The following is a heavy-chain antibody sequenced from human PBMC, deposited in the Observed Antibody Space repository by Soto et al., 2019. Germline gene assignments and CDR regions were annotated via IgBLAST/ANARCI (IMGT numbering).Heavy chain of an antibody. J-gene: IGHJ3*02. D-gene: IGHD5-18*01. CDR3: TSSSVGYIDGYAGAFDI. CDR2: IRSKAYGGTT. Sequence: LRLSCTASGFTFGDYAMSWFRQAPGKGLEWVGFIRSKAYGGTTEYAASVNGRFTISRDDSKSIAYLQMNSLKTEDTAVYYCTSSSVGYIDGYAGAFDIWGQGTMVTVSS. CDR1: GFTFGDYA. V-gene: IGHV3-49*03.